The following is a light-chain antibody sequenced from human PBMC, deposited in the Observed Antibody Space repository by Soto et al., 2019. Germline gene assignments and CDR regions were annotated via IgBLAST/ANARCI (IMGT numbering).Light chain of an antibody. CDR3: QQYKSYPWT. J-gene: IGKJ1*01. V-gene: IGKV1-16*02. CDR2: AAS. Sequence: DIQMTQSPSSLSASVGDRVTITCRASEVIGNSLGWFQQKPGNAPETLIFAASSLQSGVTSKFSGSGSGTHFTLTINSLQPEDFATYYCQQYKSYPWTFGQGTKVDIK. CDR1: EVIGNS.